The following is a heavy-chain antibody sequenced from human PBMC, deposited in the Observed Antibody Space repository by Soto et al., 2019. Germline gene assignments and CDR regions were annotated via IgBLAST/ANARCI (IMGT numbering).Heavy chain of an antibody. D-gene: IGHD2-21*02. J-gene: IGHJ4*02. CDR1: GGSISSGDYY. V-gene: IGHV4-30-4*01. CDR2: IYYSGST. CDR3: AISGGNSVYFAC. Sequence: QVQLQESGPGLVKPSQTLSLTCTVSGGSISSGDYYWSWIRQPPGKGLEWIGYIYYSGSTYYNPSLRCGVNIQVETSKTQFSLKLSSVIAADTAVYYCAISGGNSVYFACWGQGTLVTVSS.